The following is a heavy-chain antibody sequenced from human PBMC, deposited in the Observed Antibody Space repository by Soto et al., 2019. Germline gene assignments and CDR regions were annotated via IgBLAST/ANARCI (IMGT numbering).Heavy chain of an antibody. CDR3: ARGPDSSHWYFDL. D-gene: IGHD3-3*01. V-gene: IGHV4-31*03. CDR1: GGSISSGGYY. J-gene: IGHJ2*01. CDR2: IYYSGST. Sequence: QVQLQESGPGLVKPSQTLSLTCTVSGGSISSGGYYWSWIRQHPGKGLEWIGYIYYSGSTYYNPSRKSRVTISVDTSKNHFSLKLSSVTAADTAVYYCARGPDSSHWYFDLWGRGTLVTVSS.